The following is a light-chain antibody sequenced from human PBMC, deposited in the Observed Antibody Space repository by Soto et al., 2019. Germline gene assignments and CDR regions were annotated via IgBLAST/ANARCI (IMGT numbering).Light chain of an antibody. CDR1: KNDIGSSDY. CDR2: GVS. J-gene: IGLJ3*02. V-gene: IGLV2-14*01. Sequence: QSVLTQPASVSASPGQSITISCTGGKNDIGSSDYVSWYQQHPGKAPKLIIYGVSNRPSGTSDRFSGSKSGNTASLTISGLQSDDEADYYCSSSTSSHTMVFGGRTKVTVL. CDR3: SSSTSSHTMV.